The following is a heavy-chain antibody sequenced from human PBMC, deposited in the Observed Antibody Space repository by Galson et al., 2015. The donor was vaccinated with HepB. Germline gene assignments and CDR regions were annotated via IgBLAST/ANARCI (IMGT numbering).Heavy chain of an antibody. V-gene: IGHV3-64D*06. Sequence: SLRPSCAASGFTFSTYSMNWVRQAPGKGLEYVSAISSNGGSTYYADSVKGRFTISRDNSKNTLYLQMSSLRAEETAVYYCVKGLYYVFCSGLSGNWFDPWVQGTLVAVS. CDR2: ISSNGGST. D-gene: IGHD3-3*01. CDR3: VKGLYYVFCSGLSGNWFDP. J-gene: IGHJ5*02. CDR1: GFTFSTYS.